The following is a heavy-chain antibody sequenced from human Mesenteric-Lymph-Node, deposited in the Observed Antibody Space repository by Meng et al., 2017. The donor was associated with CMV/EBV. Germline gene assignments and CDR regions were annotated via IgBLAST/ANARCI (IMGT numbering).Heavy chain of an antibody. D-gene: IGHD2-15*01. J-gene: IGHJ5*02. Sequence: KACGYSFHSYGINWVRQAPGQGLEWMGWVNTNTGNPTYAQGFTGRFVFSLDPSVSTAYLQISSLKTADTAVYYCARIAAEGGTNWFDPWGQGTLVTVSS. CDR3: ARIAAEGGTNWFDP. CDR1: GYSFHSYG. V-gene: IGHV7-4-1*02. CDR2: VNTNTGNP.